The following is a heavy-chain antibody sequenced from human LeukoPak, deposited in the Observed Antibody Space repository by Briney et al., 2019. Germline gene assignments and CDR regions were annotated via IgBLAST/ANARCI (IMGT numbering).Heavy chain of an antibody. J-gene: IGHJ4*02. CDR1: GYTFTSYG. V-gene: IGHV1-18*01. CDR3: ARADYGDSDY. Sequence: GASVKVSCKASGYTFTSYGISWVRQAPGQGLEWMGWISAYNGNTNYAPKLQGRVTMTTDTSTSTAYTDLRSLRADDPAVYYCARADYGDSDYWGQGTLVTVSS. CDR2: ISAYNGNT. D-gene: IGHD4-17*01.